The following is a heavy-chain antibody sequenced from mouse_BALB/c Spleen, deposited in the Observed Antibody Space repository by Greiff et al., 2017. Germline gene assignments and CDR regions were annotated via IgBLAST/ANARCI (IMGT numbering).Heavy chain of an antibody. V-gene: IGHV2-4-1*01. CDR2: IWSGGST. CDR3: ARDENGNYVRYAMDY. Sequence: QVQLKESGPGLVQPSQSLSITCTVSGFSLTSYGVHWVRQSPGKGLEWLGVIWSGGSTDYNAAFISRLSISKDNSKSQVFFKMNSLQADDTARYYCARDENGNYVRYAMDYWGQGTSVTVSS. CDR1: GFSLTSYG. D-gene: IGHD2-1*01. J-gene: IGHJ4*01.